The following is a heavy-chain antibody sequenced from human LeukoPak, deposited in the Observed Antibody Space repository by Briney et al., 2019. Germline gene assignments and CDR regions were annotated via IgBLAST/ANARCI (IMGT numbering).Heavy chain of an antibody. J-gene: IGHJ5*02. V-gene: IGHV1-18*01. CDR1: GYTFTSYG. CDR2: ISAYNGNT. D-gene: IGHD2-21*02. Sequence: ASVKVSCKASGYTFTSYGISWVRQAPGQGLEWMGWISAYNGNTNYAQKLQGRVTMTTDTSTSTAYTELRSLRSDDTAVYYCARDSLLGGHWFDPWGQGTLVTVSS. CDR3: ARDSLLGGHWFDP.